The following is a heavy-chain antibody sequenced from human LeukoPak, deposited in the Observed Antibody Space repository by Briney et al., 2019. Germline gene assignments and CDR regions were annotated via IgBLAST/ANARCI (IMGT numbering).Heavy chain of an antibody. D-gene: IGHD6-19*01. CDR2: IYFSGST. Sequence: SETLSLTCAVSGGSISSSGYYWGWVRQSPGKGLEWIGIIYFSGSTYYNPSLKSRVTISVDTSKNQFSLKLSSVTAADTAVYYCARGGGVAGTPYNPYDYWGQGTLVTVSS. CDR1: GGSISSSGYY. CDR3: ARGGGVAGTPYNPYDY. V-gene: IGHV4-39*07. J-gene: IGHJ4*02.